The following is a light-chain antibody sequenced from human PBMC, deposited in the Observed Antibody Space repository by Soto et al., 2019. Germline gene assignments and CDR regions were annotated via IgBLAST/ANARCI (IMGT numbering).Light chain of an antibody. J-gene: IGLJ1*01. Sequence: SYELTQPPSLSVVPGKTARITCGGNNIGSKSVHWYQQKPGQAPVLVIYYDSDRPSGIPERFSGSNSGNTATLTISRVEAGDEADYYCQVWDSSSDHCYVFGTGTKVTVL. V-gene: IGLV3-21*04. CDR1: NIGSKS. CDR3: QVWDSSSDHCYV. CDR2: YDS.